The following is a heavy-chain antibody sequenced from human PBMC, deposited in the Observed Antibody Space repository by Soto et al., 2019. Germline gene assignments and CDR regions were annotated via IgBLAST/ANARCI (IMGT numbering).Heavy chain of an antibody. D-gene: IGHD6-6*01. CDR1: GGSLSDYY. CDR2: IHYSGST. V-gene: IGHV4-59*01. Sequence: SETLSLTCTVSGGSLSDYYWTWIRQPPGKGLEWIGYIHYSGSTNYNPSLKSRVTISVDTSKNQFSLKLRSVTAADTAMYHCARGGIAARKGRWFDPWGQGAPVTVSS. CDR3: ARGGIAARKGRWFDP. J-gene: IGHJ5*02.